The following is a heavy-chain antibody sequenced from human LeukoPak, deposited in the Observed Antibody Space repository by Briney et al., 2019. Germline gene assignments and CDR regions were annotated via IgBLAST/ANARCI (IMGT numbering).Heavy chain of an antibody. V-gene: IGHV3-11*01. D-gene: IGHD5-12*01. CDR3: ATHGGGGYDEDDAFNI. Sequence: PGGSLRLPCAASGFTFCDYYMSWIRQAPGKGLEWISYITGTGVTIHYSDSVKGRFTISRDNAKNSLSLVMNSLRGEDTAVYYCATHGGGGYDEDDAFNIWGQGTMVTVSS. J-gene: IGHJ3*02. CDR2: ITGTGVTI. CDR1: GFTFCDYY.